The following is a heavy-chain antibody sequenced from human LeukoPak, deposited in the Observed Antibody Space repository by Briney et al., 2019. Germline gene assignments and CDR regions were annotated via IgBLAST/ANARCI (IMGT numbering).Heavy chain of an antibody. D-gene: IGHD6-13*01. CDR2: INPSGGST. Sequence: ASVKVSCKASGYTFTSYYMHWVRQAPGQGLEWMGIINPSGGSTSYAQKFQGRVTMTRDTSTSTVYMELSSLRSEDTAVYYCASSPFDSSSWSYYYMDVWGKGTTVTVSS. V-gene: IGHV1-46*01. J-gene: IGHJ6*03. CDR3: ASSPFDSSSWSYYYMDV. CDR1: GYTFTSYY.